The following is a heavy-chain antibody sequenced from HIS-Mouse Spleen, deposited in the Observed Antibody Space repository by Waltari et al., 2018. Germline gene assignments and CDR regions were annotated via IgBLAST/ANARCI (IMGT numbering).Heavy chain of an antibody. D-gene: IGHD4-4*01. J-gene: IGHJ4*02. V-gene: IGHV3-13*01. CDR1: GFTFRSYD. CDR2: IGTAGDT. Sequence: EVQLVESGGGLVQPGGSLSLSCAASGFTFRSYDIPWVRQATGKGLEWVSAIGTAGDTYYPGSVKGRFTISRENAKNSLYLQMNSLRAGDTAVYYCARGYSNYVPYFDYWGQGTLVTVSS. CDR3: ARGYSNYVPYFDY.